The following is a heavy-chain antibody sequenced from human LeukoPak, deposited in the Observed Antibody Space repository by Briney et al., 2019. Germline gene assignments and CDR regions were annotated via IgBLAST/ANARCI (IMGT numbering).Heavy chain of an antibody. CDR1: GFTFSAYG. CDR2: IRYDGTNK. D-gene: IGHD3-10*01. CDR3: AGPSSSGVGY. J-gene: IGHJ4*02. V-gene: IGHV3-30*02. Sequence: PGGSLRLSCVASGFTFSAYGMHWVRQAPGKGLEWVAFIRYDGTNKYYADSVKGRFTISRDNSKNTLYVQMNSLRVEDTAVYYCAGPSSSGVGYWGQGTLVTVSS.